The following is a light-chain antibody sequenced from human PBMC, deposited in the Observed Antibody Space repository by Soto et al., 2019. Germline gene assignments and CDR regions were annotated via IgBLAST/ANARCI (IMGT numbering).Light chain of an antibody. V-gene: IGKV3-15*01. CDR3: QQYNNWPPMYT. CDR1: QSVSSN. CDR2: GAS. Sequence: EIVMTQSPATLSVSPGERLTLSCRASQSVSSNLAWYQLKPGQGPRLLIYGASTRATGIPARFSGSGSGTDFTLTISSLQSEDFAVYYCQQYNNWPPMYTFGQGTKLEIK. J-gene: IGKJ2*01.